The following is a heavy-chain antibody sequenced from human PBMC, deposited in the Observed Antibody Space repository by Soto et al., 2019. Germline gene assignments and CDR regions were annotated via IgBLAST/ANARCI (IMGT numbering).Heavy chain of an antibody. CDR1: GYTFTSYG. J-gene: IGHJ4*02. CDR3: ARDSRYCSSTSCYTLRY. CDR2: ISAYNGNT. Sequence: QVQLVQSGAEVKKPGASVKVSCKASGYTFTSYGISWVRQAPGQGLEWMGWISAYNGNTNYAQKLQGRVTMTTDTSTSTVYMERSSLRSDDTAVYYCARDSRYCSSTSCYTLRYWGQGTLVTVSS. V-gene: IGHV1-18*04. D-gene: IGHD2-2*02.